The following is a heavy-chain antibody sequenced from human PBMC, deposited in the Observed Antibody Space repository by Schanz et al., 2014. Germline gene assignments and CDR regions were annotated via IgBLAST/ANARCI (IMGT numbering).Heavy chain of an antibody. CDR1: GYTFVSYS. CDR3: ARVDCARARCCYGLDV. V-gene: IGHV1-18*04. D-gene: IGHD6-6*01. J-gene: IGHJ6*02. CDR2: SSPHNGYT. Sequence: QVQLVQSGAEVKKPGASVKVSCKASGYTFVSYSMHWVRQAPGQGLEWMGWSSPHNGYTNFAQKFKGRVPITTDTSTSTGYMELRTLRSDDTAVSYCARVDCARARCCYGLDVWGQGTTVTVSS.